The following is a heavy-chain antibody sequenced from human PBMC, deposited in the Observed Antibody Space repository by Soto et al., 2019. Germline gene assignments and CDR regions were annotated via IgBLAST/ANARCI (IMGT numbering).Heavy chain of an antibody. CDR1: GFRFDGYA. V-gene: IGHV3-9*01. D-gene: IGHD4-4*01. J-gene: IGHJ4*02. CDR3: ARDPLSTVQRGYFDY. Sequence: GGSLRLSCAVSGFRFDGYAMHWVRQAPGKGLEWVSGISWNSGIIGHADSVKGRFTISRDNAENSLYLHMNSLRVDDTAVYYCARDPLSTVQRGYFDYWGQGTLVTVSS. CDR2: ISWNSGII.